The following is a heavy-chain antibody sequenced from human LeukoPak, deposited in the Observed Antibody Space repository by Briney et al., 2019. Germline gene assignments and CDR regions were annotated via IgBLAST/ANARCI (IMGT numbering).Heavy chain of an antibody. CDR3: ARATSYSSGWYYNY. V-gene: IGHV1-2*04. Sequence: ASVKVSCKASGYTFTGYYMHWVRQAPGQGLEWMGWINPNSGGTNYAQKFQGWVTMTRDTSISTAYMELSRLRSDDTAVYYCARATSYSSGWYYNYWGQGILVTVSS. D-gene: IGHD6-19*01. J-gene: IGHJ4*02. CDR1: GYTFTGYY. CDR2: INPNSGGT.